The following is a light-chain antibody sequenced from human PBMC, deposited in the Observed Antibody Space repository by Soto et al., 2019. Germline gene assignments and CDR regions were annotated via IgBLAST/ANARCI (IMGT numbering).Light chain of an antibody. V-gene: IGLV2-14*01. J-gene: IGLJ2*01. Sequence: QSVLTQPASVSGSPGQSITISCTGTSSDVGAYNYLSWYQHHPGKAPKLMIYEVTNRPSGVSNRFSGSKSGSTASLTISGLQAEDEADYYCSSYTSSSTVIFGGGTKLTVL. CDR3: SSYTSSSTVI. CDR1: SSDVGAYNY. CDR2: EVT.